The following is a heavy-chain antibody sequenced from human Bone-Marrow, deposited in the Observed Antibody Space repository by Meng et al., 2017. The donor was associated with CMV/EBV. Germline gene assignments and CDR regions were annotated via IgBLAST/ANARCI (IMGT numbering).Heavy chain of an antibody. CDR3: ARHRATIFEYYFAY. V-gene: IGHV1-69*10. Sequence: SVKVSCKASGGTFNTYTVTWVRQAPGQGLEWVGGIIPILGIANYAQKFQGRVTITADKSTSTAYMELSSLRSEDTAVYYCARHRATIFEYYFAYWGPGTLVTGSS. CDR1: GGTFNTYT. J-gene: IGHJ4*02. D-gene: IGHD3-3*01. CDR2: IIPILGIA.